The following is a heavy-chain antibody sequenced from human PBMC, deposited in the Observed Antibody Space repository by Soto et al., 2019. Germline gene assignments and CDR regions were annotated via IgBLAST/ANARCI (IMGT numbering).Heavy chain of an antibody. CDR3: AREAFGVHSSWFHP. CDR2: ISPNNGNT. V-gene: IGHV1-18*04. J-gene: IGHJ5*02. CDR1: GYIFTTYS. Sequence: QVQLVQSGTEVKKPGASVKVSCKASGYIFTTYSIAWVRQAPGQGLEWVGWISPNNGNTNYAQNVQGRVTMTTDTSTTTADMELRSLTSDATAVYYCAREAFGVHSSWFHPRAQGTPVTVSS. D-gene: IGHD6-13*01.